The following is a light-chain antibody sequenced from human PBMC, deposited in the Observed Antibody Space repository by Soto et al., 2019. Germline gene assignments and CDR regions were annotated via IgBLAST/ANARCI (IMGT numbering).Light chain of an antibody. Sequence: AIQVTQSPSALSASVGDRVTMTCRASQDIRGALAWYQQKSGKPPNLLIYDVSTLEGGVPSRFSGSGSGTEFNLTIGSLQAEDFGTYYCQQFNSYPVTFGHGTPLEIK. V-gene: IGKV1-13*02. CDR1: QDIRGA. J-gene: IGKJ5*01. CDR2: DVS. CDR3: QQFNSYPVT.